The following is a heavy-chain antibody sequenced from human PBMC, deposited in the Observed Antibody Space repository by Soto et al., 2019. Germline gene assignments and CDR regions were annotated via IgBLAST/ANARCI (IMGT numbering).Heavy chain of an antibody. J-gene: IGHJ6*02. D-gene: IGHD3-10*01. CDR2: ISSNGENT. CDR3: ARDGASYGSGHGMDV. CDR1: RFTSGYHA. Sequence: PGGSLRLSCAASRFTSGYHAMNWVRQAPGKGLEWVSTISSNGENTHYADSVKGRFIISSDNSSNTVALQMNSLRVEDTAVYYCARDGASYGSGHGMDVWGQGTTVTVSS. V-gene: IGHV3-23*01.